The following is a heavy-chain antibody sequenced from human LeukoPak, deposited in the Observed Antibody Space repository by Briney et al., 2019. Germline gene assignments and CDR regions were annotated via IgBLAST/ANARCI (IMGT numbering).Heavy chain of an antibody. D-gene: IGHD3-10*01. Sequence: SETLSLTCTVSGGSISSYYWSWIRQPPGKGLEWIGYIYYSGTSNYNPSLKSRVTMSVDTSKNQFSLKLSSVTAADTAVYYCAGRFGEGENYWGQGTLVTVSS. CDR3: AGRFGEGENY. CDR2: IYYSGTS. CDR1: GGSISSYY. J-gene: IGHJ4*02. V-gene: IGHV4-59*08.